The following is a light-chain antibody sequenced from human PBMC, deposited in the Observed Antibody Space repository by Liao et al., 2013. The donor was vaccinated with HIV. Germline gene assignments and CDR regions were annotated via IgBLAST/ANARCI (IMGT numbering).Light chain of an antibody. J-gene: IGLJ3*02. V-gene: IGLV3-25*02. Sequence: SYELTQPPSVSVSPGQTARITCSGDALPKQYAYWYQQKPGQAPVVVIYKDTERPSGISERFSGSNSGNTATLTISRVEAGDEADYYCQVWDSSSDHPVFGGGTKLTVL. CDR2: KDT. CDR3: QVWDSSSDHPV. CDR1: ALPKQY.